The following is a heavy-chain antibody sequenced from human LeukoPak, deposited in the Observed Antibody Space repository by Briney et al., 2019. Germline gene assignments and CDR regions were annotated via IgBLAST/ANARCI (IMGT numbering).Heavy chain of an antibody. J-gene: IGHJ2*01. V-gene: IGHV3-13*01. CDR3: ARAAYSSTWYSRYFDL. D-gene: IGHD6-13*01. CDR2: IGTAGEI. Sequence: GGSLRLSCAASGFTFSSYDIHWVRQATGKGLEWVSGIGTAGEIYYPGSVKGRFTISRENAKNSFYLQMNSLRAGDTAVYYCARAAYSSTWYSRYFDLWGRGTLVTVSS. CDR1: GFTFSSYD.